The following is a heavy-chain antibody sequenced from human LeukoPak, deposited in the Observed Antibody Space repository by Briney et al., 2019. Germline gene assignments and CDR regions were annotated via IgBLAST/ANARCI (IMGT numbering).Heavy chain of an antibody. CDR3: AKGIAVAGTPFDY. CDR1: GFTFSSYA. D-gene: IGHD6-19*01. J-gene: IGHJ4*02. CDR2: ISGSGGST. Sequence: PGRSLRLSCAASGFTFSSYAMSWVRQAPGKGLEWVSAISGSGGSTYYADSVKGRFTISRDNSKNTLYLQMNSLRAEDTAVYYCAKGIAVAGTPFDYWGQGTLVTVSS. V-gene: IGHV3-23*01.